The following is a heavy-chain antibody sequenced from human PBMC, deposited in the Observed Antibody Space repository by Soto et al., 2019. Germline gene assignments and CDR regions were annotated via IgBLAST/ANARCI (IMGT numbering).Heavy chain of an antibody. D-gene: IGHD3-16*01. Sequence: GGSLRLSCAASGFTFSSYAMSWVRQAPGKGLEWVSAISGSGGSTYYADSVKGRLTISRDNSKNTLYLQMNSLRAEDTAVYYCANWGFRNYFDYWGQGTLVTVSS. CDR1: GFTFSSYA. CDR3: ANWGFRNYFDY. J-gene: IGHJ4*02. CDR2: ISGSGGST. V-gene: IGHV3-23*01.